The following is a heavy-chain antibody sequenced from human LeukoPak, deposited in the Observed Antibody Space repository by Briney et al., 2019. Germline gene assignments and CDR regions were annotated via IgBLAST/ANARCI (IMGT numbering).Heavy chain of an antibody. CDR3: ARGESWSGP. J-gene: IGHJ5*02. CDR2: INPSGGST. V-gene: IGHV1-46*01. Sequence: GASVKVSCKASGYTFITYHMNWVRQAPGQGLEWMGVINPSGGSTSYAQKFQGRVTMPRDTSTSTSYMELSRLRSEDTAVYYCARGESWSGPWGQGTLVTVSS. CDR1: GYTFITYH.